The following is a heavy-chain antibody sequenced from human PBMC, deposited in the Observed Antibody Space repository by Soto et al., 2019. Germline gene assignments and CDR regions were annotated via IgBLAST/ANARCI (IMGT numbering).Heavy chain of an antibody. CDR2: IWYDGSNK. CDR3: ARGLDCSGGSCRNGYFDL. CDR1: GFTFSSYG. Sequence: PGGSLRLSCAASGFTFSSYGMHWVRQAPGKGLEWVAVIWYDGSNKYYADSVKGRFTISRDNSKNTLYLQMNSLRAEDTAVYYCARGLDCSGGSCRNGYFDLWGRGTLVTVSS. J-gene: IGHJ2*01. V-gene: IGHV3-33*01. D-gene: IGHD2-15*01.